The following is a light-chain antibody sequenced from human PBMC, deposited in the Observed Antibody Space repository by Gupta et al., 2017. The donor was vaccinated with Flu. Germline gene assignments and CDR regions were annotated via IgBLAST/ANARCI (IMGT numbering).Light chain of an antibody. Sequence: SSLSASVGDRGTITCRASQSISSYLNWYKQKPGKAPKLLIYAASSWQSGVPSRFSGSGFGKDLTLTISSRQPEDFATYYCQQSDSNPPITFGQGTRLEIK. J-gene: IGKJ5*01. V-gene: IGKV1-39*01. CDR3: QQSDSNPPIT. CDR1: QSISSY. CDR2: AAS.